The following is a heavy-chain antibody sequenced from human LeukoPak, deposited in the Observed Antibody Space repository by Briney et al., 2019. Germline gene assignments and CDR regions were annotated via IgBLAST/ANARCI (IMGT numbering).Heavy chain of an antibody. D-gene: IGHD5-18*01. CDR1: GFTFRTYG. CDR2: IGYDGSKT. V-gene: IGHV3-30*02. CDR3: ARGRIQLWTYYFDY. J-gene: IGHJ4*02. Sequence: GGSLRLSCTSSGFTFRTYGMHWVRQAPGKGLEWVTFIGYDGSKTDYIDSVKGRFTISRDNAKNSLYLQMNSLRAEDTAVYYCARGRIQLWTYYFDYWGQGTLVTVSS.